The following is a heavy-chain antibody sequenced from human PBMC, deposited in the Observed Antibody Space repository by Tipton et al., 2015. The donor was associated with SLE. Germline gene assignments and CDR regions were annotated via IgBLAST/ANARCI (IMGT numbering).Heavy chain of an antibody. CDR1: GYTFTSYS. CDR2: ISGYNSNT. Sequence: QLVQSGAEVKKPGASVKVSCKASGYTFTSYSITWVRRAPGQGLEGMGRISGYNSNTNYAQKFQGRVTITTDMSTSTSYMELRSLTSNDTAVYYCARRTSPRGYFDYWGQGALVTVSS. CDR3: ARRTSPRGYFDY. V-gene: IGHV1-18*04. J-gene: IGHJ4*02. D-gene: IGHD2-15*01.